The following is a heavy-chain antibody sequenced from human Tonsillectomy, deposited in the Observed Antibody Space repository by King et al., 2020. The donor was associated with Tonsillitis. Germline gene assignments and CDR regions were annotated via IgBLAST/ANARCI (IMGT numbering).Heavy chain of an antibody. J-gene: IGHJ6*02. D-gene: IGHD5-18*01. CDR1: GFTFSNAW. V-gene: IGHV3-15*01. Sequence: VQLVESGGGLVKPGGSLRLSCAASGFTFSNAWMSWVRQAPGKGLEWVGRIKSKTDGGTTDYAAPVKGRFTISRDDSKNTLYLQMNSLKTEDTAVYYCTTRDTYSYYGMDVWGQGTTVTVSS. CDR2: IKSKTDGGTT. CDR3: TTRDTYSYYGMDV.